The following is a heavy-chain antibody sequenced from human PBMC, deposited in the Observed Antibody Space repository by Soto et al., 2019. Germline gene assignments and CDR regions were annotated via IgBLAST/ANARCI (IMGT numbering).Heavy chain of an antibody. CDR3: ARDNDRLQLGGNYYYVLDV. CDR1: GGTFSSSA. CDR2: IIPLFRTP. V-gene: IGHV1-69*05. D-gene: IGHD4-4*01. Sequence: QVQLVQSGAEMKEPGSSVKVSCKTSGGTFSSSAISWLRQAPGQGLEWMGGIIPLFRTPDYAQKFPGRVTIAPDESTSTAYMELSSLRSEDTAVYYCARDNDRLQLGGNYYYVLDVWGQGTTITVSS. J-gene: IGHJ6*02.